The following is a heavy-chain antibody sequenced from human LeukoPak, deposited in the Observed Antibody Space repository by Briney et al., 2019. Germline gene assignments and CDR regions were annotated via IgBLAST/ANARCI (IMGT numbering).Heavy chain of an antibody. CDR1: GFTFSSYG. J-gene: IGHJ4*02. CDR2: IHYDGNSK. CDR3: AARRLTVTTEIDY. Sequence: VQPGRSLRLSCAASGFTFSSYGMHWVRQAPGKGLDWVALIHYDGNSKYYADAVKGRFTICRDNSKNTVYLQMNSLRPEDTAVYYCAARRLTVTTEIDYWGQGTLVTVSS. V-gene: IGHV3-30*02. D-gene: IGHD4-17*01.